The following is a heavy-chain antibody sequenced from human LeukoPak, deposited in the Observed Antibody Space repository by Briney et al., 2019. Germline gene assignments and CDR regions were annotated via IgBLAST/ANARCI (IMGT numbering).Heavy chain of an antibody. Sequence: PGGSLRLSCAASGFTFSSYSMNWVRQAPGKGLEWVSSISSSSSYIYYADSVKGRFTISRDNAKNSLYLQMNSLRAEDTAVYYCARDNARTSPLWFGELLSYFNWFDPWGQGTLVTVSS. J-gene: IGHJ5*02. CDR2: ISSSSSYI. CDR3: ARDNARTSPLWFGELLSYFNWFDP. V-gene: IGHV3-21*01. D-gene: IGHD3-10*01. CDR1: GFTFSSYS.